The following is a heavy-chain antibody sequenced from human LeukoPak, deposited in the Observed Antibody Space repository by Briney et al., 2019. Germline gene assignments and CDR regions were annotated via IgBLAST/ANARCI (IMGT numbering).Heavy chain of an antibody. D-gene: IGHD2-2*02. J-gene: IGHJ5*02. CDR1: GFAFSSYW. CDR3: AKDLSAVVVPAAIPVAAYIPNWFDP. Sequence: GGSLRLSCAASGFAFSSYWMHWVRQAPGKGLVWVSRINSDGSSTSYADSVKGRFTISRDNSKNTLYLQMNSLRAEDTAVYYCAKDLSAVVVPAAIPVAAYIPNWFDPWGQGTLVTVSS. V-gene: IGHV3-74*01. CDR2: INSDGSST.